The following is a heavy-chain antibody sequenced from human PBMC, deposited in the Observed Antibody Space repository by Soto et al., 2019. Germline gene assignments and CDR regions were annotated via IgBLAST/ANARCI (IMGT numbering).Heavy chain of an antibody. V-gene: IGHV1-8*01. CDR2: MNPNSGNT. CDR3: ARDRSPGYCSSTSCYSWFAP. D-gene: IGHD2-2*01. J-gene: IGHJ5*02. Sequence: GASVKVSCKASGYTFTSYDIYWVRQATGQGLEWMGWMNPNSGNTGYAQKFQGRVTMTRNTSISTAYMELSSLRSEDTAVYYCARDRSPGYCSSTSCYSWFAPRGQGTLVTVSS. CDR1: GYTFTSYD.